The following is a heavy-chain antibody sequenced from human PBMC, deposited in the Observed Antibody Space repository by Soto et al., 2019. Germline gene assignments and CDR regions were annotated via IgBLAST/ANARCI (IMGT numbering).Heavy chain of an antibody. V-gene: IGHV1-18*01. CDR2: ISAYNGNT. CDR1: GYTFTSFG. D-gene: IGHD2-15*01. Sequence: QVQLGQSGAEGKKPGASVKVSCKASGYTFTSFGISWVRQAPGQGREWMGWISAYNGNTNYAENLQGRVTMTTDTSTSTAYMELRSLRSDDTAVYYCARDHRGGTDAFDIWGQGTLVTVSS. J-gene: IGHJ3*02. CDR3: ARDHRGGTDAFDI.